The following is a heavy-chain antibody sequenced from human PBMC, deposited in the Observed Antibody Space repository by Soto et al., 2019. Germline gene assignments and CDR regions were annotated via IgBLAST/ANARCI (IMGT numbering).Heavy chain of an antibody. CDR2: ITYNGDNT. CDR3: ARYIRGPTVFYFDF. Sequence: GGSLKLSCAAPGFTFRSYAMTWVRQAPGKGLEWVSVITYNGDNTFYADSVKGRFTISRDNSKDTVYLQMNSLRAEDTAVYYCARYIRGPTVFYFDFWGPGVLVTVSS. CDR1: GFTFRSYA. V-gene: IGHV3-23*01. D-gene: IGHD5-18*01. J-gene: IGHJ4*02.